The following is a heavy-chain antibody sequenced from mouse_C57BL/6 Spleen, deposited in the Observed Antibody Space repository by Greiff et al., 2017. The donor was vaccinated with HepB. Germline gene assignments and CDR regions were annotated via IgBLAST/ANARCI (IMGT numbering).Heavy chain of an antibody. V-gene: IGHV1-67*01. D-gene: IGHD1-1*01. CDR3: EGYYYGSSYGFAY. CDR1: GYTFTDYA. J-gene: IGHJ3*01. Sequence: VQVVESGPELVRPGVSVKISCKGSGYTFTDYAMHWVKQSHAKSLEWIGVISTYYGDASYNQKFKDKATMTVDKSSSTAYMELARLTSEDSAVYYCEGYYYGSSYGFAYWGQGTLVTVSA. CDR2: ISTYYGDA.